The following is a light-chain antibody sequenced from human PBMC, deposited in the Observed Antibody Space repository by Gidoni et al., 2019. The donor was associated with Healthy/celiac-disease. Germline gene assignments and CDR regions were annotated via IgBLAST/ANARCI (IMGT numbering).Light chain of an antibody. J-gene: IGKJ4*01. V-gene: IGKV3-11*01. Sequence: EIVLTQSPATLSLSPGERATLSCRASQSVSSYLAWYQQKPGQAPRLLIYDASNRAAGIPARFSGRGCGTDFTLTICSLEPEDFTVYYCQQHSNWLTFXEXTKVEIK. CDR2: DAS. CDR3: QQHSNWLT. CDR1: QSVSSY.